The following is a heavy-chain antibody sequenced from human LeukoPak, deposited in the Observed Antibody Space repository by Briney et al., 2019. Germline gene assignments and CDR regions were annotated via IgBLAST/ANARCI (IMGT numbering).Heavy chain of an antibody. CDR2: ITASGTAM. D-gene: IGHD1-26*01. Sequence: GRSLRLSCAASGFTFSSYAMHWVRQAPGKGLEWVSHITASGTAMFYADSVKGRFTISRDNAKNSLYLQMNSLRDEDTAVYYCASSGSYWFDYWGQGTLVTVSS. CDR3: ASSGSYWFDY. CDR1: GFTFSSYA. J-gene: IGHJ4*02. V-gene: IGHV3-48*02.